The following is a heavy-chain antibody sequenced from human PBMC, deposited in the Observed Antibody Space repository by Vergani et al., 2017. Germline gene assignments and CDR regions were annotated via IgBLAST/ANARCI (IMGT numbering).Heavy chain of an antibody. CDR2: IYTSGST. Sequence: QVQLQESGPGLVKPSQTLSLTCTVSGGSISSGSYYWSWIRQPAGKGLEWIGRIYTSGSTNYNPSLKSRVTISVDTSKNQFSLKLSSVTAADPAVYYCARGYCSSTSCYAPRYWGQGTLVTVSS. V-gene: IGHV4-61*02. CDR3: ARGYCSSTSCYAPRY. J-gene: IGHJ4*02. CDR1: GGSISSGSYY. D-gene: IGHD2-2*01.